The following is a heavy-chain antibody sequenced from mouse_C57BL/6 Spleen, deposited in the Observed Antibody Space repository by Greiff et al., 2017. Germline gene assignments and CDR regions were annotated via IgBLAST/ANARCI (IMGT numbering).Heavy chain of an antibody. D-gene: IGHD1-1*01. J-gene: IGHJ2*01. V-gene: IGHV1-64*01. CDR3: ARISSYYFAY. CDR1: GYTFTSYW. Sequence: QVQLQQPGAELVKPGASVKLSCKASGYTFTSYWMHWVKQRPGQGLEWIGMIHPNSGSTNYNEKFKSKATLTVDNSSSTAYMQLSSLTSEDSAVYYCARISSYYFAYWGQGTTLTVSS. CDR2: IHPNSGST.